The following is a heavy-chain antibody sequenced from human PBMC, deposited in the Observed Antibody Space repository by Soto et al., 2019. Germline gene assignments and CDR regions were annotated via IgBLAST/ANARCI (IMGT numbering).Heavy chain of an antibody. V-gene: IGHV4-31*02. D-gene: IGHD1-26*01. Sequence: QVQLQESGPGLVKPSQTLSLTCSVSGASTVSHYHWNWIRQPPGKGLEWMGYIFNSGTTFYNPSLTSRLSISMDTSGNHFSLELRSVTAADTAVYYCALALGPTTGLDYWCQGTLVTVSS. CDR2: IFNSGTT. J-gene: IGHJ4*02. CDR1: GASTVSHYH. CDR3: ALALGPTTGLDY.